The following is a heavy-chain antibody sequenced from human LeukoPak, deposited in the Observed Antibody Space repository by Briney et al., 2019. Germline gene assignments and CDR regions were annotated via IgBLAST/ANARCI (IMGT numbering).Heavy chain of an antibody. D-gene: IGHD3-3*01. V-gene: IGHV3-72*01. CDR3: ARASGNSTIRYYFDN. CDR2: TGNKANSYTT. J-gene: IGHJ4*02. Sequence: PGGSLRLSCAASGFTFGDHYMDWLRQAPGKGLEWVGRTGNKANSYTTEYAASVKGRFTVSRDASKNSLHLQMNSLKTEDTAVYYCARASGNSTIRYYFDNWGQGTLVTVSS. CDR1: GFTFGDHY.